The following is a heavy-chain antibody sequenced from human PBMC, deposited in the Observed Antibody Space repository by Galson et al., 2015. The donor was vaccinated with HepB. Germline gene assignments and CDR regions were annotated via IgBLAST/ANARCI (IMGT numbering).Heavy chain of an antibody. CDR3: ARDQYAGSVTAGANKY. D-gene: IGHD3-10*01. V-gene: IGHV3-7*03. CDR2: IKQDGSEK. Sequence: SLRLSCAGYGFTFSMYWMTWVRQAPGKGLEWVANIKQDGSEKHYVDSVKGRLTISRDNAKNSLYLQMNSLRAEDTAFYYCARDQYAGSVTAGANKYWGQGTLVTVSS. CDR1: GFTFSMYW. J-gene: IGHJ4*02.